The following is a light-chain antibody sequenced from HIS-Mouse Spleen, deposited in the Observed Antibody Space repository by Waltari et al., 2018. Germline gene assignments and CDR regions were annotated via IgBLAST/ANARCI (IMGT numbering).Light chain of an antibody. V-gene: IGLV3-10*01. CDR1: ALPKKY. CDR2: EDS. J-gene: IGLJ2*01. CDR3: YSTDSSGNHRV. Sequence: SYELTQPPSVSVSPGQTARITCSGDALPKKYAYWYQQNSGQDPVLVIYEDSKRPSGIPERFSGSSSGTMATLTISGAQVEDEADYYCYSTDSSGNHRVFGGGTKLTVL.